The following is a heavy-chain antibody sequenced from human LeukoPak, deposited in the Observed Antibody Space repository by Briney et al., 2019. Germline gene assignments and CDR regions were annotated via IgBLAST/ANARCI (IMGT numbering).Heavy chain of an antibody. V-gene: IGHV4-39*07. J-gene: IGHJ4*02. CDR1: GGSISSRSYY. D-gene: IGHD5-18*01. CDR2: IYYSGST. CDR3: ARARGYSYGYPDY. Sequence: PSETLSLTCTVSGGSISSRSYYWGWIRQPPWKGLEWIGTIYYSGSTYYNPSLKSRVTISVDTSKNQFSLNLSSVTAADTAVYYCARARGYSYGYPDYWGQGTLVTVSS.